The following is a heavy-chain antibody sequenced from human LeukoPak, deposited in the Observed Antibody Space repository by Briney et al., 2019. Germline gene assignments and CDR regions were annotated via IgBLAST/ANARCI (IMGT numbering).Heavy chain of an antibody. CDR1: GGSISSYY. J-gene: IGHJ4*02. V-gene: IGHV4-59*01. CDR3: ARVRRELLWFGEFLFDY. D-gene: IGHD3-10*01. Sequence: TASETLSLTCTVAGGSISSYYWSWIRQPPGKGLEWMGYIYYSVSTNYNPSLKSRVTISVDTYKNQFSLKLSSVTAADTAVYYCARVRRELLWFGEFLFDYWGQGTLVTVSS. CDR2: IYYSVST.